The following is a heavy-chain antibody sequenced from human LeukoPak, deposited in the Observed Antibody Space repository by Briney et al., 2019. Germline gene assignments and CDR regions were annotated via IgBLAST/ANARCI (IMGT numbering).Heavy chain of an antibody. D-gene: IGHD6-6*01. V-gene: IGHV1-69*04. Sequence: GASVKVSCKASGGTFSSYAISWVRQAPGQGLEWMGRIIPILGIVNYAQKFQGRVTMTEDTSTDTAYMELSSLRSEDTAVYYCATAYSSSPPPWYFDLWGRGTLVTVSS. J-gene: IGHJ2*01. CDR2: IIPILGIV. CDR3: ATAYSSSPPPWYFDL. CDR1: GGTFSSYA.